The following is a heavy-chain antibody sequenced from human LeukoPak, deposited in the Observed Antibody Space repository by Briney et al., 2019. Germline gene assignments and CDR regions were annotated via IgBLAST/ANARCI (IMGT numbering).Heavy chain of an antibody. J-gene: IGHJ3*02. Sequence: SQTLSLTCTVSGGSISSGSYYWSWIRQPAGKGLEWIGRIYTSGSTNYNPSLKSRVTISVDTSKNQFSLKLSSVTAADTAVYYCARTIDGAFDIWGQGTMVTVSS. V-gene: IGHV4-61*02. D-gene: IGHD5-24*01. CDR2: IYTSGST. CDR3: ARTIDGAFDI. CDR1: GGSISSGSYY.